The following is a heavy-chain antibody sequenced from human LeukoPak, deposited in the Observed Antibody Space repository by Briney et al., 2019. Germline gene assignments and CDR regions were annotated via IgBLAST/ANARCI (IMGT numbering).Heavy chain of an antibody. CDR1: GGTFSSYA. D-gene: IGHD3-9*01. Sequence: GASVKVSCKASGGTFSSYAISWVRQAPGQGLEWMGGIIPIFGTAIYAQKFQGRVTITADESTSTAYMELSSLRSEDTAVYYCARDRSRDILTGYYYFDYWGQGTLVTVSS. J-gene: IGHJ4*02. CDR2: IIPIFGTA. CDR3: ARDRSRDILTGYYYFDY. V-gene: IGHV1-69*13.